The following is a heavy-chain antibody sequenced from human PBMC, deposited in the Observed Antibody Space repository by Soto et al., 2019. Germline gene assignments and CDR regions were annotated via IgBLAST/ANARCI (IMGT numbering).Heavy chain of an antibody. V-gene: IGHV1-3*01. CDR3: ARSQGSSTSLEIYYYYYYGMDV. CDR1: GYTFTSYA. Sequence: ASVKVSCKASGYTFTSYAMHWVRQAPGQRLEWMGWINAGNDKTKYAQKFQGRVTITRDASTSTAYMELSSLRSEDTAVYYCARSQGSSTSLEIYYYYYYGMDVWGQGTTVTVSS. CDR2: INAGNDKT. D-gene: IGHD2-2*01. J-gene: IGHJ6*02.